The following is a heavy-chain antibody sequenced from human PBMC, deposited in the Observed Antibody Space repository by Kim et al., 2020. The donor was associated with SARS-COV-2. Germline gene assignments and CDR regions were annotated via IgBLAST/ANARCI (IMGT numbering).Heavy chain of an antibody. V-gene: IGHV4-39*01. CDR2: IYYTGST. CDR1: GASINRDSYY. CDR3: VRVAGGNSDNWVFDL. J-gene: IGHJ2*01. D-gene: IGHD1-1*01. Sequence: SETLSLTCSVSGASINRDSYYWGWIRQPPRKGLEWIGTIYYTGSTFYSPSLGSRVTLSIDTSENQLSLRLGSATAADTATHYCVRVAGGNSDNWVFDLWG.